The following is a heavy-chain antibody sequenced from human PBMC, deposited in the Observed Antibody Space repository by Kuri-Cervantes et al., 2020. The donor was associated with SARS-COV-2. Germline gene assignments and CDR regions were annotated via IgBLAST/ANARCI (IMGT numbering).Heavy chain of an antibody. CDR1: GGSISSSSYY. CDR3: ASLLSHYDYVWGSYWYYYFDY. Sequence: SETLSLTCTVSGGSISSSSYYWGWIRQPPGKGLEWIGSIYYSGSTYYNPSLKSRVTISVDTSKNQFSLKLSSVTAADTAVYYCASLLSHYDYVWGSYWYYYFDYWGQGTLVTVSS. D-gene: IGHD3-16*01. V-gene: IGHV4-39*01. CDR2: IYYSGST. J-gene: IGHJ4*02.